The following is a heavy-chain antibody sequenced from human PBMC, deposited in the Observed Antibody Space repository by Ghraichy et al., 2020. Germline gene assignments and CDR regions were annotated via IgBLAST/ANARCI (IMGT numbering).Heavy chain of an antibody. J-gene: IGHJ5*02. CDR3: SRDGGSGWYKS. CDR1: GFTVGNNY. V-gene: IGHV3-66*01. CDR2: IYSGGTT. D-gene: IGHD6-19*01. Sequence: LSLTCAASGFTVGNNYMRWVRQAPGKWLEWVSLIYSGGTTDYADSVKGRFTVSRDSSKNILYLQMNNLRAEDTAVYYCSRDGGSGWYKSWGQGTLVTVSS.